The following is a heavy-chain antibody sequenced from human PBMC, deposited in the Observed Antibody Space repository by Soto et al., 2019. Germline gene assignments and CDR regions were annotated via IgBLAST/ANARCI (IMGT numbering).Heavy chain of an antibody. D-gene: IGHD3-22*01. Sequence: GGSLRLSCAASGFTFSSYGMHWVRQAPGKGLEWVAVIWYDGSNKYYADSVKGRFTISRDNSKNTLYLQMNSLRAEDTAVYYCARDAKYDSSGNDYWGQGTLVTVSS. CDR1: GFTFSSYG. CDR2: IWYDGSNK. V-gene: IGHV3-33*01. J-gene: IGHJ4*02. CDR3: ARDAKYDSSGNDY.